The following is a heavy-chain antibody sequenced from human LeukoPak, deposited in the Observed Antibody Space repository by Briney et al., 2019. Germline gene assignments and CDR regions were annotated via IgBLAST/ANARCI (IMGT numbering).Heavy chain of an antibody. D-gene: IGHD5-24*01. J-gene: IGHJ4*02. Sequence: PSETLSLTCAVYGGSFSGYYWSWIRQPPGKGLEWIGYIYYSGSTYYNPSLKSRVTISVDTSKNQFSLKLSSVTAADTAVYYCARDHFRDGYNLNYFDYWGQGTLVTVSS. CDR3: ARDHFRDGYNLNYFDY. CDR1: GGSFSGYY. CDR2: IYYSGST. V-gene: IGHV4-30-4*08.